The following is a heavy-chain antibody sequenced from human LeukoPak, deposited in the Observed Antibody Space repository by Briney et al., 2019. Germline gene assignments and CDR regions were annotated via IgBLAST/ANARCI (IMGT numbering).Heavy chain of an antibody. J-gene: IGHJ4*02. CDR3: ARMTTMTTPPIFDY. CDR2: ISSNDEK. CDR1: GFSLSNARGG. Sequence: SGPVLVKPTETLTLTCTVSGFSLSNARGGVSWIRQPPGEALEWLAHISSNDEKSYNKFLKTRLTISKDTSKSQVVLTMTNLDPGNTATYYCARMTTMTTPPIFDYWGQGALVTVSS. D-gene: IGHD4-17*01. V-gene: IGHV2-26*01.